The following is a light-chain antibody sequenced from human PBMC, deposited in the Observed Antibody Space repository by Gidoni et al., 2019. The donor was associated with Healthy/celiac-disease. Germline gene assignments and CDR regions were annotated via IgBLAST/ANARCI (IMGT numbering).Light chain of an antibody. CDR2: DAS. CDR3: QQYNSLLDT. V-gene: IGKV1-5*01. J-gene: IGKJ2*01. CDR1: QSISSW. Sequence: DIQMPQSPSTLSASVGDRVTITCRASQSISSWLAWYQQKPGKAPKLLIYDASSLESGVPSRFSGSGSGTEFTLTISSLQPDDFATYYCQQYNSLLDTFGQGTKLEIK.